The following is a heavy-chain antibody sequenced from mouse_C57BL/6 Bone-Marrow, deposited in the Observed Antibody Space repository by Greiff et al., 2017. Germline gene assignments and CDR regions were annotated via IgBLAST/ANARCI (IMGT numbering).Heavy chain of an antibody. V-gene: IGHV1-59*01. J-gene: IGHJ4*01. CDR1: GYTFTSYW. CDR2: IDPSDSYT. CDR3: ARSGRRSAMDY. Sequence: QVQLKQPGAEPVRPGTSVKLSCKASGYTFTSYWMHWVKQRPGQGLEWIGVIDPSDSYTNYNQKFKGKATLTVDTSSSTAYMQLSSLTSEDSAVYYCARSGRRSAMDYWGQGTSVTVSS. D-gene: IGHD2-12*01.